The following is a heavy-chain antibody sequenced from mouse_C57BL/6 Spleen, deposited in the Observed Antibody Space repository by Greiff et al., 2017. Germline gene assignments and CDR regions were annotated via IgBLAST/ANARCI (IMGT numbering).Heavy chain of an antibody. V-gene: IGHV1-50*01. CDR2: IDPSDSYT. CDR3: ARRPGAY. Sequence: QVQLKQPGAELVKPGASVKLSCTASGYTFTSYWMQWVKQRPGQGLEWIGEIDPSDSYTNYNQQFKGKATLTVDTSSSTAYMQLSSLTSEDSAVYYCARRPGAYWGQGTLVTVSA. CDR1: GYTFTSYW. J-gene: IGHJ3*01.